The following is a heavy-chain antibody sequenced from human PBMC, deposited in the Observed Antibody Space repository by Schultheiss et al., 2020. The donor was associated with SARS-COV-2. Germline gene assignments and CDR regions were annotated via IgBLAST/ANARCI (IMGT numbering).Heavy chain of an antibody. CDR2: ISSSGSTI. J-gene: IGHJ4*02. CDR1: GFTFSSYS. Sequence: GESLKISCAASGFTFSSYSMNWVRQAPGKGLEWVSYISSSGSTIYYADSVKGRFTISRDNAKNSLYLQMNSLRAEDTAVYYCARDRGIDSSGYYPFDYWGQGTLVNVSS. V-gene: IGHV3-48*04. D-gene: IGHD3-22*01. CDR3: ARDRGIDSSGYYPFDY.